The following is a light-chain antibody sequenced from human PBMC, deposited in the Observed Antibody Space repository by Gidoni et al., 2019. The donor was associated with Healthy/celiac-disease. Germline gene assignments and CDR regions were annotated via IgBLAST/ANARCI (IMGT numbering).Light chain of an antibody. V-gene: IGLV2-14*01. Sequence: QSARTQPASVSGSPGQAITLSCTGTSSDVGGYHYVSWYQPHPGKAPKLMIYEVRNRPSGVSNRFSGSKSGNTASLTISGLQAEDEADYYCSSYTSSSTLVFGGGTKLTVL. CDR2: EVR. J-gene: IGLJ2*01. CDR1: SSDVGGYHY. CDR3: SSYTSSSTLV.